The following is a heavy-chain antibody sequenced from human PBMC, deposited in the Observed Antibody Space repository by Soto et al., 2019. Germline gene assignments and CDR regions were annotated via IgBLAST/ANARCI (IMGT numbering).Heavy chain of an antibody. J-gene: IGHJ2*01. CDR2: VSADGYTT. D-gene: IGHD3-10*01. V-gene: IGHV3-23*01. CDR1: GFTFSNHG. CDR3: ARDASVPSFGEFWFFDL. Sequence: EVHLLESGGGLAQPGGSLRLSCAASGFTFSNHGMTWVRQAPGKGLEWVSSVSADGYTTYYADSVRGRLTISRDNSGDTVYVQMNNLRAEDTALYYCARDASVPSFGEFWFFDLWGRGTQVTVSS.